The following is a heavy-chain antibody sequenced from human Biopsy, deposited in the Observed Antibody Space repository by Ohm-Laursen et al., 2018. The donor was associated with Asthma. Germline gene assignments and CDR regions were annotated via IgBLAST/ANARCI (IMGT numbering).Heavy chain of an antibody. CDR2: INYRGDT. V-gene: IGHV4-34*01. Sequence: SDTLSLTCAISGGSFTHYFWMWIRQPPGKGLEWIGEINYRGDTNYNPSLESRVSISVDTSTYHFSLKVNSVTAADTAVYYCARMNTMIQAANYYSYAMDVWGQGTTVTVSS. CDR1: GGSFTHYF. CDR3: ARMNTMIQAANYYSYAMDV. D-gene: IGHD3-22*01. J-gene: IGHJ6*02.